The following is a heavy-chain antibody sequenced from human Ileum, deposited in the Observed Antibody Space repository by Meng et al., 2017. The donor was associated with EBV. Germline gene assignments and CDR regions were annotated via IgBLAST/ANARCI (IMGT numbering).Heavy chain of an antibody. CDR3: ARRPGSPSSRFDY. Sequence: QIHLRESGPTLGKPTQTFPLTCSSPGFSLTSSGLGVGWIRQPPGKALEWLALIYWNDDKRYSPSLKSRLTVTRDTSKNQVVLTLTNVDPVDTATYYCARRPGSPSSRFDYWGQGTLVTVSS. CDR2: IYWNDDK. D-gene: IGHD6-6*01. J-gene: IGHJ4*02. CDR1: GFSLTSSGLG. V-gene: IGHV2-5*01.